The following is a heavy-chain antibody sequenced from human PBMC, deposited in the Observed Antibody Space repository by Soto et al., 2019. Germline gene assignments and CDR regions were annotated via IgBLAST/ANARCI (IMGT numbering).Heavy chain of an antibody. D-gene: IGHD1-26*01. CDR2: ISGSGGST. CDR1: GFTFSSYA. CDR3: ANLLEGLAGATPDAFDI. V-gene: IGHV3-23*01. Sequence: GGSLRLSCAASGFTFSSYAMSWVRQAPEKGLEWVSAISGSGGSTYYADSVKGRFTISRDNSKNTLYLQMNSLRAEDTAVYYCANLLEGLAGATPDAFDIWGQGTMVTVSS. J-gene: IGHJ3*02.